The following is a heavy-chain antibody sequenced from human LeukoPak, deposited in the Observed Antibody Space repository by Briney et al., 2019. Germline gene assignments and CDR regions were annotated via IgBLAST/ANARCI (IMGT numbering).Heavy chain of an antibody. D-gene: IGHD2/OR15-2a*01. CDR3: VREKNEGYGMDV. CDR2: MNPHSASV. Sequence: ASVKVSCKASGYTFTSNDINWVRQATGQGLEWMGWMNPHSASVGYAQKFQGRVIMTWDTSISTAYMELSSLTSDDTAVYYCVREKNEGYGMDVWGQGTTVTVSS. J-gene: IGHJ6*02. CDR1: GYTFTSND. V-gene: IGHV1-8*01.